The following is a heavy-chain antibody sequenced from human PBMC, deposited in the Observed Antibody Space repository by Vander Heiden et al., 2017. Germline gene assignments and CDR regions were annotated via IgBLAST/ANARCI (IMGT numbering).Heavy chain of an antibody. V-gene: IGHV3-9*01. CDR2: INWNSANI. CDR3: TKDIRPGGADV. CDR1: GSRHADHA. D-gene: IGHD1-26*01. J-gene: IGHJ6*02. Sequence: DVQLVQSGGGLVQPGRSLSLSCVGSGSRHADHAMHWVRQAPGEGLEWGSGINWNSANIGYAASVSGRFTVSRDNAKKSLYLQMNSLRVEDTAFYYCTKDIRPGGADVWGQGTTVIVSS.